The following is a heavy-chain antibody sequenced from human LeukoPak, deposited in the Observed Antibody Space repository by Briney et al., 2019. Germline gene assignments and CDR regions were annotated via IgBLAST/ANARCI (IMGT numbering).Heavy chain of an antibody. D-gene: IGHD1-26*01. V-gene: IGHV4-4*07. J-gene: IGHJ4*02. CDR1: GGSISNYY. CDR2: IFPRGIR. CDR3: ARTSPSGSFDY. Sequence: PSETLSLTCSVSGGSISNYYWSWIRQPADKGLEWIGRIFPRGIRNYNPSLESRVTMSVDTSKTQVSLHLRSVTAADSAVYYCARTSPSGSFDYWGQGAQVTVSS.